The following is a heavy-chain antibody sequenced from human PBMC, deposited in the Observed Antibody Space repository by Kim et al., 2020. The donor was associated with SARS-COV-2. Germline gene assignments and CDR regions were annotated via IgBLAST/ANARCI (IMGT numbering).Heavy chain of an antibody. D-gene: IGHD3-16*01. J-gene: IGHJ4*02. CDR2: T. Sequence: TTSNPSLKSVVTMSVDTSKNQFSLKLSSVTAADTAVYYCARGGGGLPFDYWGQGTLVTVSS. V-gene: IGHV4-59*09. CDR3: ARGGGGLPFDY.